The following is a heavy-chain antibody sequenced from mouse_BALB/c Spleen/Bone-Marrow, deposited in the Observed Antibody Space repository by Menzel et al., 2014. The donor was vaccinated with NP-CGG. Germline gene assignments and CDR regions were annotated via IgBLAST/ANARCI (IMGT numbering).Heavy chain of an antibody. CDR2: IYPGNVNT. D-gene: IGHD1-1*01. V-gene: IGHV1S56*01. CDR3: ARFYYGSSYAMDY. Sequence: SGPELVKPGASVRISCKASGYTFTSYYIHWVKQRPGQGLEWIGWIYPGNVNTKYNEKFKGKATLTADKSSSTAYMQLSSLTSEDSAVYFRARFYYGSSYAMDYWGQGTSVTVSS. CDR1: GYTFTSYY. J-gene: IGHJ4*01.